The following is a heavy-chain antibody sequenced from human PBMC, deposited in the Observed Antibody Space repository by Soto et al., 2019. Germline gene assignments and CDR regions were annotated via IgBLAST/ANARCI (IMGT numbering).Heavy chain of an antibody. Sequence: QVQLVESGGGVVQPGRSLRLSCAASGFIFSSYGMHWVRQAPGKGLEWVAVIWDDGSNKYYADSVKGRLTISRDNSTNTLYLQMNSLRDEDTAVYYCARDKVRDDGMDVWGQGTTVTVSS. CDR3: ARDKVRDDGMDV. CDR2: IWDDGSNK. J-gene: IGHJ6*02. CDR1: GFIFSSYG. V-gene: IGHV3-33*01.